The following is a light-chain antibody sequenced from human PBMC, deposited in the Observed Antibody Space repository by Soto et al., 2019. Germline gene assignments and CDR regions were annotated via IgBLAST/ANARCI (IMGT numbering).Light chain of an antibody. CDR2: AAS. J-gene: IGKJ3*01. Sequence: DIQMTQSPSSLSASVGDRVTITCRASQGISNYLAWYQQQPGKVPNLLIYAASTVQSGVPSRFSGSGSGTDFILTISSLQPEDVATYYCQKYNSAPFTFGPGTKVDLK. V-gene: IGKV1-27*01. CDR1: QGISNY. CDR3: QKYNSAPFT.